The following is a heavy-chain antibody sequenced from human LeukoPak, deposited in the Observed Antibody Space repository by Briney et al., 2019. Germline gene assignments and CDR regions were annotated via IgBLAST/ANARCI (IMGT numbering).Heavy chain of an antibody. V-gene: IGHV5-51*01. CDR2: IYPGDSDT. CDR1: GYSFTSYW. J-gene: IGHJ2*01. D-gene: IGHD6-19*01. Sequence: GESLKISCKGSGYSFTSYWIGWVSQMPGKGLEWMGIIYPGDSDTRYSPSFQGQVTISADKSISAAYLQWSGLKASDTAMYYCARRSSGWSRWYFDLWGRGTLVTVSS. CDR3: ARRSSGWSRWYFDL.